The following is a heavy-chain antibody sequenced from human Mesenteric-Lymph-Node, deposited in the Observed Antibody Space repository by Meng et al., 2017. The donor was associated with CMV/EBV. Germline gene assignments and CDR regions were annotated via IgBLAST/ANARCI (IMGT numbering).Heavy chain of an antibody. Sequence: SETLSLTCTVSGGSISSSSYYWGWIRQPPGKGLEWIGYIYYSGSTNYNPSLKSRVTISVDTSKNQFSLKLSSVTAADTAVYYCARSGFWSGYCNYWGQGTLVTVSS. CDR3: ARSGFWSGYCNY. V-gene: IGHV4-61*05. CDR2: IYYSGST. J-gene: IGHJ4*02. D-gene: IGHD3-3*01. CDR1: GGSISSSSYY.